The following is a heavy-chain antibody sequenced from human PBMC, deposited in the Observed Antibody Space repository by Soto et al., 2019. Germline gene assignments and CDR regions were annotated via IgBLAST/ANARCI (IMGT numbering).Heavy chain of an antibody. CDR3: ARQRTTVVTQAYFDH. J-gene: IGHJ4*02. CDR2: IYYSGRT. Sequence: SETLSLTCIVSGESINSSSYYWGWIRQPPGKGLEWIGSIYYSGRTYYNPSFKSRVTISIDTSKNQFSLKLSSVTATDTAVYYCARQRTTVVTQAYFDHWGQGALVTVS. D-gene: IGHD2-21*02. CDR1: GESINSSSYY. V-gene: IGHV4-39*01.